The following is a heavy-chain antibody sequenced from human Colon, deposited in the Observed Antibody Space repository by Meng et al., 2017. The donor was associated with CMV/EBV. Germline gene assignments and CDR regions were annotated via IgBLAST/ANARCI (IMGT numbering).Heavy chain of an antibody. J-gene: IGHJ4*02. CDR2: ISTSGYTV. CDR1: GFMFSNYE. V-gene: IGHV3-48*03. D-gene: IGHD2-21*01. CDR3: VRADRCGGDCYDRPFDY. Sequence: GGSLRLSCEASGFMFSNYEMNWVRQAPGKGLEWVSYISTSGYTVSYGDSVKGRFTISRDNSKNTLFLLMSSLRVEDTAVYYCVRADRCGGDCYDRPFDYWGQGSLVTVSS.